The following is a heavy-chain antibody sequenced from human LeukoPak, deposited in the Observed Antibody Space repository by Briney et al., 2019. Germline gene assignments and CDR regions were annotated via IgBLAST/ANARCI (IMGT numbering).Heavy chain of an antibody. D-gene: IGHD2-2*01. Sequence: KTGGSLRLSCAASGFTFSSYSMNWVRQAPGKGLEWVSSISSSSSYIYYADSVKGRFTISRDNAKNSLYLQMNSLRAEDTAVYYCARERLMGSSTNIYWGQGTLVTVSS. CDR2: ISSSSSYI. J-gene: IGHJ4*02. CDR1: GFTFSSYS. V-gene: IGHV3-21*01. CDR3: ARERLMGSSTNIY.